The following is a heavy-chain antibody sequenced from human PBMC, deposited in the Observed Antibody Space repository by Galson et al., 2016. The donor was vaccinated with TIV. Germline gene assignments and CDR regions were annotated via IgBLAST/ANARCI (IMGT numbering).Heavy chain of an antibody. CDR3: IRDLGRLRDF. CDR2: IDPTYGGT. Sequence: SVKVSCKASGNIFTRDYVHWVRQAPGQGLEWMGVIDPTYGGTTFAPKFQALVTMTRDTSTSTVYMEVSGLKSDDTAVYYCIRDLGRLRDFWGQGTLVTVSS. D-gene: IGHD7-27*01. V-gene: IGHV1-46*03. CDR1: GNIFTRDY. J-gene: IGHJ4*02.